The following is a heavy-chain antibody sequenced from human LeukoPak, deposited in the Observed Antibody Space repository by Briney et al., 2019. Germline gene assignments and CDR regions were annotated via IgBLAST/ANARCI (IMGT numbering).Heavy chain of an antibody. D-gene: IGHD3-10*01. CDR2: ISSSGSTI. V-gene: IGHV3-11*01. CDR1: GFTFSDYY. CDR3: ARARGSGSYHYYYYYYYMDV. Sequence: PGGSLRLSCAASGFTFSDYYMSWIRQAPGKGLEWVSYISSSGSTIYYADSVKGRFTISRDNSKNTLYLQMNSLRAEDTAVYYCARARGSGSYHYYYYYYYMDVWGKGTTVTVSS. J-gene: IGHJ6*03.